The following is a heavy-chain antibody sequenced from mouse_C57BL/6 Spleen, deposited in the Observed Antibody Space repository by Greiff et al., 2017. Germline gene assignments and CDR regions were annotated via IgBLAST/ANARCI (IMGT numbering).Heavy chain of an antibody. CDR2: IYPGSGST. CDR3: ERRIYYAGSSYFYEAMEY. Sequence: QVQLQQPGAELVKPGASVKMSCKASGYTFTSYWITWVKQRPGQGLEWIGDIYPGSGSTNYNEKFKSKATLTVDTSSSTAYMQLSSLTSEDSAVYYWERRIYYAGSSYFYEAMEYGAKGPSAPLSP. J-gene: IGHJ4*01. D-gene: IGHD1-1*01. V-gene: IGHV1-55*01. CDR1: GYTFTSYW.